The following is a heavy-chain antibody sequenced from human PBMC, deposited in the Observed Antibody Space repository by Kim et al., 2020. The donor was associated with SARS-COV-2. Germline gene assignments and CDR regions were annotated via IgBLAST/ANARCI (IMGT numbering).Heavy chain of an antibody. V-gene: IGHV1-3*01. CDR3: ARGYGYSSALNY. D-gene: IGHD6-19*01. J-gene: IGHJ4*02. Sequence: KYSQKFQGRVTITRDTSASTAYMELSSLRSEDTAVYYCARGYGYSSALNYWGQGTLVTVSS.